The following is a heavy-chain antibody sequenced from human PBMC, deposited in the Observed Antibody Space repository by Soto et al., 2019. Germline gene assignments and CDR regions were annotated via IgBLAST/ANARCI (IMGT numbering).Heavy chain of an antibody. CDR3: ARFDSSGYPPQY. Sequence: XSVKVSCNASGYSFTSYAMHWVRQAPGQRLEWMGWISAYNGNTNYAQKLQGRVTMTTDTSTSTAYMELRSLRSDDTAVYYCARFDSSGYPPQYWGQGTLVTVSS. V-gene: IGHV1-18*01. J-gene: IGHJ4*02. CDR1: GYSFTSYA. CDR2: ISAYNGNT. D-gene: IGHD3-22*01.